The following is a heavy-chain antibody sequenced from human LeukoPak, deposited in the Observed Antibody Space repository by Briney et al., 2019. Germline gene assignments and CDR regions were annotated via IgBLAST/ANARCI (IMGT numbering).Heavy chain of an antibody. CDR2: INPNSGGT. D-gene: IGHD6-19*01. Sequence: ASXXVSCKASGYTFTGYYMHWVRQAPGQGLEWMGRINPNSGGTNYAQKFQGRVTITRDASISTAYMELSRLRSDDTAVYYCARVGGWYDNWFDPWGQGTLVTVSS. V-gene: IGHV1-2*06. CDR3: ARVGGWYDNWFDP. CDR1: GYTFTGYY. J-gene: IGHJ5*02.